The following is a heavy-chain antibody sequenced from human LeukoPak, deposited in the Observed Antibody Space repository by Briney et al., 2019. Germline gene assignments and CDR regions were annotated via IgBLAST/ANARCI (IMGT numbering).Heavy chain of an antibody. CDR1: GFTFSSYS. CDR2: ISSSSSYI. Sequence: KPGGSLRLSCAASGFTFSSYSMNWVRQAPGKGLEWVSSISSSSSYIYYADSVKGRFTISRDNAKNSLYLQMNSLRAEDTAVYYCAREYSEVAATPNFDYWGQGTLVTVSS. CDR3: AREYSEVAATPNFDY. J-gene: IGHJ4*02. V-gene: IGHV3-21*01. D-gene: IGHD2-15*01.